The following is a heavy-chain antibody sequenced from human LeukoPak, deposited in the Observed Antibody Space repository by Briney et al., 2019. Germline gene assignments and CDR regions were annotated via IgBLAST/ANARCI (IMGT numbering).Heavy chain of an antibody. V-gene: IGHV3-7*01. CDR2: INQDESEK. CDR3: AITRRNWFDP. J-gene: IGHJ5*02. Sequence: GGSLTLSCAASGFTFSSYWMIWVRQAPGKGLECLANINQDESEKYYVHSVKGRFTISRDNAKNSLYLQMNSLRAEDTAVYYCAITRRNWFDPWGQGTLVTVSS. CDR1: GFTFSSYW.